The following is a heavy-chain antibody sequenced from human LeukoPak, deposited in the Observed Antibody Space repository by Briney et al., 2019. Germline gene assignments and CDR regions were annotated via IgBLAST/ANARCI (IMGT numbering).Heavy chain of an antibody. CDR1: GGSISSGSYY. CDR3: ARNTIYDSSAYYFDY. J-gene: IGHJ4*02. V-gene: IGHV4-61*02. D-gene: IGHD3-22*01. Sequence: SETLSLTCTVSGGSISSGSYYWSWIRQPAGKGLEWIGRIYTSGSTNYNPSLKSRVTISVDTSKNQFSLKLSSVTAADTAVYYCARNTIYDSSAYYFDYWGQGTLVTVSS. CDR2: IYTSGST.